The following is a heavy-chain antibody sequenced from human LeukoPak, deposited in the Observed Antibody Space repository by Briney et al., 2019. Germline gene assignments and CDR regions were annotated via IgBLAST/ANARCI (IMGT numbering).Heavy chain of an antibody. CDR2: ISAYNGNT. V-gene: IGHV1-18*04. Sequence: ASVKVSCKASGYTFTSYGISWVRQAPGQGLEWMGWISAYNGNTKYAQKLQGRVTMTTDTSTSTAYMELRSLRSDDTAVYYCARDSPRYNWNDKGIWFDPWGQGTLVTVSS. CDR3: ARDSPRYNWNDKGIWFDP. J-gene: IGHJ5*02. CDR1: GYTFTSYG. D-gene: IGHD1-1*01.